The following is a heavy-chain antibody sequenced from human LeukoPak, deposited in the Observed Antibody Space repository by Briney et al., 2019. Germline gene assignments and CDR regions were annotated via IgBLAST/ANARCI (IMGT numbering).Heavy chain of an antibody. CDR3: ARVSIYGRSYLDY. V-gene: IGHV4-59*08. Sequence: SETLSLTCTVSGGSISSYYWSWIRQPPGKGLEWIGYIYYSGSTNYNPSLKSRVTISVDTSKNQFSLKLSSVTVADTAMYYCARVSIYGRSYLDYWGQGTLVTVSS. J-gene: IGHJ4*02. CDR1: GGSISSYY. D-gene: IGHD3-10*01. CDR2: IYYSGST.